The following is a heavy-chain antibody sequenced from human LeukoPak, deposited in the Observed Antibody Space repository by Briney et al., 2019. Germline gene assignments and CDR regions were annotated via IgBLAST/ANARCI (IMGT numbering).Heavy chain of an antibody. CDR3: ARESGLSGSSVGY. CDR2: INHRGTT. Sequence: SETLSLTCAVYGGSFNVYFWSWIRQPPGKGLEWIGEINHRGTTNYNPSLKTRVTISVDTSKNQLSLKLSSVTAADTAVYYCARESGLSGSSVGYWGQGTLVTVSS. V-gene: IGHV4-34*01. CDR1: GGSFNVYF. J-gene: IGHJ4*02. D-gene: IGHD1-26*01.